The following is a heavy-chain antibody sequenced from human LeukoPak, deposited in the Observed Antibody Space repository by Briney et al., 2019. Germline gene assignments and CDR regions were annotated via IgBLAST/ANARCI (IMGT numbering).Heavy chain of an antibody. CDR1: GYTFTSYG. J-gene: IGHJ4*02. V-gene: IGHV1-2*02. CDR2: INPNSGGT. Sequence: GASVKVSCKASGYTFTSYGISWVRQAPGQGLEWMGWINPNSGGTNYAQKFQGRVTMTRDTSISTAYMELSRLRSDDTAVYYCARLPTRYCSSTSCLNFDYWGQGTLVTVSS. D-gene: IGHD2-2*01. CDR3: ARLPTRYCSSTSCLNFDY.